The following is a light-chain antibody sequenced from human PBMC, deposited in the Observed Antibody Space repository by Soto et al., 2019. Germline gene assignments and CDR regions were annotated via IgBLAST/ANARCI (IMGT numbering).Light chain of an antibody. Sequence: QSALTQPASVSGSPGQSIAISCTGSSSDVADYKFVSWYQQHPGKAPKLMIYDVSSRPSGVSNRFSGSKSGNTASLTISGLQAEDEADSYCDPYTSNWTYVFGSGTNLTVL. CDR1: SSDVADYKF. CDR2: DVS. J-gene: IGLJ1*01. V-gene: IGLV2-14*01. CDR3: DPYTSNWTYV.